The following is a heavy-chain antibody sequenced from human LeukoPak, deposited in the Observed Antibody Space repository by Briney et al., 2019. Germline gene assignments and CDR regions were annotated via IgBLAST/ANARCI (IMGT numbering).Heavy chain of an antibody. Sequence: ASVKVSCKVSGYTLTELSMHWVRQAPGKGLEWMGGFDPEDGETVYAQKFQGRVTMTEDTSTDTAYMELSSLRSEDTAVYYCATRYRSGWYYFDYWGQGTLVTVSS. CDR3: ATRYRSGWYYFDY. CDR2: FDPEDGET. D-gene: IGHD6-19*01. V-gene: IGHV1-24*01. J-gene: IGHJ4*02. CDR1: GYTLTELS.